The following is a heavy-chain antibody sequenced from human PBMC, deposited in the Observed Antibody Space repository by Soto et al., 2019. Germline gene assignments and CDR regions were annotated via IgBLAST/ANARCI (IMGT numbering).Heavy chain of an antibody. V-gene: IGHV4-59*01. CDR1: GGSISSYY. J-gene: IGHJ6*02. CDR3: ASGGIAAPPGQWLARGYYYYGMDV. Sequence: SETLSLTCTVSGGSISSYYWSWIRQPPGKGLEWIGYIYYSGSTNYNPSLKSRVTISVDTSKNQFSLKLSSVTAADTAVYYCASGGIAAPPGQWLARGYYYYGMDVWGQGTTVTVSS. CDR2: IYYSGST. D-gene: IGHD6-19*01.